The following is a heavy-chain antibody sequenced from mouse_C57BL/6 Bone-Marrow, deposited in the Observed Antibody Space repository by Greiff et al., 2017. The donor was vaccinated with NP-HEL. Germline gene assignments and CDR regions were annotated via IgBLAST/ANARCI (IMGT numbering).Heavy chain of an antibody. Sequence: QVQLQQSGAELVKPGASVKLSCKASGYTFTSYWMHWVKQRPGQGLEWIGMIHPNSGSTNYNEKFKSKATLTVDKASSTAYMQLRSLTSEDSAVYYCAREGLGYFDYWGQGTTLTVSS. J-gene: IGHJ2*01. CDR3: AREGLGYFDY. D-gene: IGHD4-1*01. V-gene: IGHV1-64*01. CDR1: GYTFTSYW. CDR2: IHPNSGST.